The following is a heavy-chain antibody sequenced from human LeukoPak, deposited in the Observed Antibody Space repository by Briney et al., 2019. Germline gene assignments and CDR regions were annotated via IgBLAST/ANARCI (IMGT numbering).Heavy chain of an antibody. CDR1: GYTFTGYY. CDR2: INPNSGGT. Sequence: ASVKVSCKASGYTFTGYYVHWVRQAPGQGIEWMGWINPNSGGTNYAQKFQGRVTMTRDTSISTAYMELSRLRSDDTAVYYCAKEGGYCSSGTCYPWWFDHWAQGTLVTVSS. J-gene: IGHJ5*02. V-gene: IGHV1-2*02. CDR3: AKEGGYCSSGTCYPWWFDH. D-gene: IGHD2-15*01.